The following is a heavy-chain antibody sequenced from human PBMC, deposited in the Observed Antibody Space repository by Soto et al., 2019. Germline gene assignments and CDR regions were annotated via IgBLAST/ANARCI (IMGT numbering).Heavy chain of an antibody. V-gene: IGHV3-23*01. D-gene: IGHD1-1*01. CDR2: ISGTAVST. CDR3: VNWNDEAGD. CDR1: GFTFSKYA. Sequence: LESGGGLAQPGGSLRLSCVASGFTFSKYAINWVRQAPGKVLEWVATISGTAVSTDYADSVKGRFTISRANSNKTVTIEMDNLRVEVTSTFFCVNWNDEAGDWGQVTLVAVSS. J-gene: IGHJ4*01.